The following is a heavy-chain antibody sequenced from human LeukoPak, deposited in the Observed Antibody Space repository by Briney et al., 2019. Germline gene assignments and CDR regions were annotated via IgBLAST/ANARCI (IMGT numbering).Heavy chain of an antibody. CDR1: GSIFTSYW. D-gene: IGHD6-13*01. J-gene: IGHJ6*04. CDR3: ARSVVIAAAGWMDV. V-gene: IGHV5-51*01. CDR2: IYPGDPDT. Sequence: GTSLQISCKGSGSIFTSYWIGWVRPLPGKGLEWMGIIYPGDPDTRYSPSFQRQVNISADNSISTAYPEWSSLKASDTAMYYCARSVVIAAAGWMDVWGKGTTVTVSS.